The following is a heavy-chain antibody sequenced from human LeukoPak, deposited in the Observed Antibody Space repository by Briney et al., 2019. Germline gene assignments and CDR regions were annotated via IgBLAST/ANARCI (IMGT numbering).Heavy chain of an antibody. D-gene: IGHD4-17*01. CDR2: ISSSSSTI. Sequence: PGGSLRLSCAASGFTFSSYSMNWVCQAPGKGLEWVSYISSSSSTIYYADSVKGRFTISRDNAKNSLYLQMNSLRDEDTAVYYCARSNRKDYGDYDPPYYYGMDVWGQGTTVTVSS. J-gene: IGHJ6*02. V-gene: IGHV3-48*02. CDR3: ARSNRKDYGDYDPPYYYGMDV. CDR1: GFTFSSYS.